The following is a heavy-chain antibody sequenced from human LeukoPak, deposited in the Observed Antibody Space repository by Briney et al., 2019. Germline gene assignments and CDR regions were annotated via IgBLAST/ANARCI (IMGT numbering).Heavy chain of an antibody. J-gene: IGHJ4*02. D-gene: IGHD2-21*02. CDR2: INTGNGNT. Sequence: ASVKVSCKASGYTFTSYAIHWVRQAPGQRLECLGWINTGNGNTKYSQKFQGRVTITRDTSASTAYMDLSSLRSEDTAVYYCARNTETAIPLPYYFDYWGQGTLVTVSS. CDR3: ARNTETAIPLPYYFDY. V-gene: IGHV1-3*04. CDR1: GYTFTSYA.